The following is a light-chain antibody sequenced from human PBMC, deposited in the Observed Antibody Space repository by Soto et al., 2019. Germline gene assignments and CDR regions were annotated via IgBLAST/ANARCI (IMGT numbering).Light chain of an antibody. CDR1: QSVSSKS. Sequence: EIVLPQSPGTLSLSPGERATLSCWASQSVSSKSLAWYQQKPGQAPRLLIYGASSRATGIPDRFSGSGSGTDFSLTISRLEPEDFAVYSCHQYGSSQWTFGQGTKLEIK. CDR3: HQYGSSQWT. CDR2: GAS. V-gene: IGKV3-20*01. J-gene: IGKJ1*01.